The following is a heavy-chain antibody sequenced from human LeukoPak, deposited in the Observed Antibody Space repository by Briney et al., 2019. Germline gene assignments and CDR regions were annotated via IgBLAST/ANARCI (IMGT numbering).Heavy chain of an antibody. J-gene: IGHJ6*02. CDR1: GGSISSSSYY. Sequence: SETLSLTCTVSGGSISSSSYYWGWIRQPPGKGLEWIGSIYYSGSTYYNPPLKSRVTISVDTSKNQFSLKLSSVTAADTAVYYCARPGYSGYGRIYGMDVWGQGTTVTVSS. CDR2: IYYSGST. V-gene: IGHV4-39*01. D-gene: IGHD5-12*01. CDR3: ARPGYSGYGRIYGMDV.